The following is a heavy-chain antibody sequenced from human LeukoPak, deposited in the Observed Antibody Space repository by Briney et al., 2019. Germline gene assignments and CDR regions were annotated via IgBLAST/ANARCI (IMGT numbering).Heavy chain of an antibody. J-gene: IGHJ6*03. V-gene: IGHV4-39*07. CDR1: GGSISSSSYY. Sequence: LETLSLTCTVSGGSISSSSYYWGWIRQPPGMGLEWIGSIYYSGSTYYNPSLKSRVAISVDTSKNQFSLKLRSVTAADTAVYYCARDSGSYSRGLVRAYYMDVWGKGTTVTVSS. CDR3: ARDSGSYSRGLVRAYYMDV. CDR2: IYYSGST. D-gene: IGHD1-26*01.